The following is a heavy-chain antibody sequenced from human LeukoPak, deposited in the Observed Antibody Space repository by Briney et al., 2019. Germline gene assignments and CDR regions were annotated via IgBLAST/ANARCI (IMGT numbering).Heavy chain of an antibody. CDR1: GLTFSNYA. CDR3: ARESGHTYDYCDY. Sequence: GGSLRLSCAASGLTFSNYAMIWVRQAPGKGLEWVSAISGSAGTTYYADSVKGRFTISRVNSKNTLYLQMNSLRAEDTAVYYCARESGHTYDYCDYWGHGTLVTVSS. J-gene: IGHJ4*01. D-gene: IGHD5-18*01. CDR2: ISGSAGTT. V-gene: IGHV3-23*01.